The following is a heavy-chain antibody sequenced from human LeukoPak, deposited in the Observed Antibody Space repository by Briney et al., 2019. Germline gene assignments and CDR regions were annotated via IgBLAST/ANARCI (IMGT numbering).Heavy chain of an antibody. CDR1: GFTFSSYA. Sequence: GGSLRLSCAASGFTFSSYAMSWVRQAPGKGLEWHSALSGSGDSTYYADSVKGRFIITRDNSKNTLSLQMNSLRADDTAIYYCATQKGRTVATEWGQGTLVTVSS. CDR2: LSGSGDST. J-gene: IGHJ4*02. D-gene: IGHD5-12*01. V-gene: IGHV3-23*01. CDR3: ATQKGRTVATE.